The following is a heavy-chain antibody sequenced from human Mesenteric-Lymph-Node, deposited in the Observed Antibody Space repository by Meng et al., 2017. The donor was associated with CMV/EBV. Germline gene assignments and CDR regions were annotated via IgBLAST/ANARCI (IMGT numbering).Heavy chain of an antibody. V-gene: IGHV3-48*04. J-gene: IGHJ6*02. Sequence: GESLKISCAASGFTFSSYSMNWVRQAPGKGLEWVSYISKSSSTIHYADSVKGRFTTSRDNAKNSLYLQMNSLRAEDSTVYYCARVGLRFFYDGMDVWGQGTTVTVSS. CDR1: GFTFSSYS. D-gene: IGHD3-3*01. CDR3: ARVGLRFFYDGMDV. CDR2: ISKSSSTI.